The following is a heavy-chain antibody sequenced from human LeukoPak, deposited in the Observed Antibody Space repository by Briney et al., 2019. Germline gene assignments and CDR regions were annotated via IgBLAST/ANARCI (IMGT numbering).Heavy chain of an antibody. D-gene: IGHD2-2*01. Sequence: GGSLRLSCAASGFTFSSYAMHWVRQAPGKGLEWVAVISYEGSNKYYADSVKGRFTISRDNSKNTLYLQMNSLRAEDTAVYYCARNEVSYCSSTSCYSYFDYWGQGTLVTVSS. CDR1: GFTFSSYA. CDR3: ARNEVSYCSSTSCYSYFDY. J-gene: IGHJ4*02. V-gene: IGHV3-30*04. CDR2: ISYEGSNK.